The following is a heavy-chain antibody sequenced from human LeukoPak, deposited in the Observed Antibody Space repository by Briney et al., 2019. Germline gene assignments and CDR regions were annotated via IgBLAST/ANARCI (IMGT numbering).Heavy chain of an antibody. CDR1: GYSFTSYW. V-gene: IGHV5-51*01. J-gene: IGHJ6*02. CDR2: IYPGDSDT. Sequence: GESLKISCKGSGYSFTSYWIGWVCQMPGKGLEWMGIIYPGDSDTRYSPSFQGQVTISADKSISTAYLQWSSLKASDTAMYYCARHATVTTLFHGMDVWGQGTTVTVSS. CDR3: ARHATVTTLFHGMDV. D-gene: IGHD4-17*01.